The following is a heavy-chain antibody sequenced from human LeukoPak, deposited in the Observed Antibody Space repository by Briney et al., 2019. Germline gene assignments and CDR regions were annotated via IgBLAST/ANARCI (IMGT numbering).Heavy chain of an antibody. V-gene: IGHV1-18*01. Sequence: ASVKVSCKPSGYTFTSYGISWVRQAPGQGLEWMGWISAYNGNTNYAQKLQGRVTMTTDTSTSTVYMELRSLRYDDTDVYYCAREQLFIAVDGIYGMDVWGEGTTVTVSS. CDR1: GYTFTSYG. J-gene: IGHJ6*04. CDR3: AREQLFIAVDGIYGMDV. D-gene: IGHD6-19*01. CDR2: ISAYNGNT.